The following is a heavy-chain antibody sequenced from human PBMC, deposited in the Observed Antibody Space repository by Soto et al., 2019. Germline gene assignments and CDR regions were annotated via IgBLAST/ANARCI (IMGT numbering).Heavy chain of an antibody. CDR3: ARDKRITIFGVVKWLDP. Sequence: ASVKVSCKASGYTFTSYGISWVRQAPGQGLEWMGWISAYNGNTNYAQKLQGRVTMTTDTSTSTAYMELRSLRSDDTAVYYCARDKRITIFGVVKWLDPWGQGTLVTVSS. V-gene: IGHV1-18*01. J-gene: IGHJ5*02. D-gene: IGHD3-3*01. CDR2: ISAYNGNT. CDR1: GYTFTSYG.